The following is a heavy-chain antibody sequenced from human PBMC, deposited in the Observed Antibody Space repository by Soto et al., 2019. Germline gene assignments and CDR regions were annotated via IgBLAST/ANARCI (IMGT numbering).Heavy chain of an antibody. D-gene: IGHD3-3*01. V-gene: IGHV4-4*07. CDR2: IYTSGST. CDR1: GGCISSYY. J-gene: IGHJ6*02. Sequence: SETLAVTCTVAGGCISSYYWSWNRQPAGKGLEWIGRIYTSGSTNYNPSLKIRVTMSVDTSKNQFSLKLSSVTAADTAVHYCARGSLVSIFGVATPGYGMDVWGQGTTVTGSS. CDR3: ARGSLVSIFGVATPGYGMDV.